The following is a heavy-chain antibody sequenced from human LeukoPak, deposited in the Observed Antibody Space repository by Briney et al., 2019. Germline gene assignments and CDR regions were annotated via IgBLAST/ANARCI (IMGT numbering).Heavy chain of an antibody. J-gene: IGHJ6*02. Sequence: SVEVSCKASGGTFSSYAISWVRQAPGQGLEWMGGIIPIFGTANYAQKFQGRVTITADESTSTAYMELSSLRSEDTAVYYCARDGCSSTSCYRNYYYGMDVWGQGTTVTVSS. CDR2: IIPIFGTA. D-gene: IGHD2-2*01. V-gene: IGHV1-69*13. CDR3: ARDGCSSTSCYRNYYYGMDV. CDR1: GGTFSSYA.